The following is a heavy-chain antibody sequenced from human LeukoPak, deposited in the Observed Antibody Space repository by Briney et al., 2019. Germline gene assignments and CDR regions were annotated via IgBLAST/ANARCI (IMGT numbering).Heavy chain of an antibody. CDR2: MNPNSGST. J-gene: IGHJ4*02. CDR3: ARGRQQLGY. CDR1: GGTFSSYA. Sequence: ASVKVSCKASGGTFSSYAINWVRQATGQGLEWMGWMNPNSGSTGYAQKFQGRVTMTRNTSISTAYMELSSLRSEDTAVYYCARGRQQLGYWGQGTLVTVSS. V-gene: IGHV1-8*02. D-gene: IGHD6-13*01.